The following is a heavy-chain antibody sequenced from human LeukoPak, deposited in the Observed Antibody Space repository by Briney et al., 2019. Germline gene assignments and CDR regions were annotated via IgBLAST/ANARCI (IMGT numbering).Heavy chain of an antibody. Sequence: GGSLRLSCVVSGFSVSDHYMSWIRQAPGKGLEWLSVIFADDLTYYEDSVKGRFTISRDRSQNTLYLQMNSLRVEDTAVYYCARGAMSTFARYDSWGQGNLVTVSS. CDR2: IFADDLT. D-gene: IGHD5-24*01. V-gene: IGHV3-53*01. CDR3: ARGAMSTFARYDS. CDR1: GFSVSDHY. J-gene: IGHJ5*02.